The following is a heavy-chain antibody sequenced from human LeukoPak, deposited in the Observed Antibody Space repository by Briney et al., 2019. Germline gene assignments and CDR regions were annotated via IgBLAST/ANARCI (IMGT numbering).Heavy chain of an antibody. V-gene: IGHV3-7*01. D-gene: IGHD3-3*01. CDR2: IKQDGSEK. J-gene: IGHJ4*02. Sequence: PGGSLRLSCAASGFTFSSYWMSWVRQAPGKGLEWVANIKQDGSEKYYVDSVKGRFTISRDNAKNSLYLQMNSLRAEDTAVYYCARNHDFWSGYWAFPGYWGQGTLVTVSS. CDR3: ARNHDFWSGYWAFPGY. CDR1: GFTFSSYW.